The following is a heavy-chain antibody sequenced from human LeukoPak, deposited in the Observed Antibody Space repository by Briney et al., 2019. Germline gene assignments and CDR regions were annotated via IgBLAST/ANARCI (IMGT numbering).Heavy chain of an antibody. V-gene: IGHV3-23*01. CDR1: GFTVSSNY. CDR2: ISDSGGST. J-gene: IGHJ3*02. D-gene: IGHD3-16*01. Sequence: PGGSLRLSCAASGFTVSSNYMSWVRQAPGKGLEWVSGISDSGGSTYYAASVKGRFTISRDSSKNTLYLQMNSLRAEDSAVYYCARRGMPNEKDAFDMWGQGTMVTVSS. CDR3: ARRGMPNEKDAFDM.